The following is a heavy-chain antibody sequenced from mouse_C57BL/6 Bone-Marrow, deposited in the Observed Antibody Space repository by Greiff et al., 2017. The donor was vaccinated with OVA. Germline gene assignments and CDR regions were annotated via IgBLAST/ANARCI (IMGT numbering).Heavy chain of an antibody. V-gene: IGHV1-64*01. J-gene: IGHJ2*01. CDR3: ARRYGKWDFDY. Sequence: QVQLQQPGAELVKPGASVKLSCKASGYTFTSYWMHWVKQRPGQGLEWIGMIHPNSGSTNYNEKFKSKATLTVDKSSSTAYMQLSSLTSEDSAVYYCARRYGKWDFDYWGQGTTLTVSS. D-gene: IGHD2-1*01. CDR1: GYTFTSYW. CDR2: IHPNSGST.